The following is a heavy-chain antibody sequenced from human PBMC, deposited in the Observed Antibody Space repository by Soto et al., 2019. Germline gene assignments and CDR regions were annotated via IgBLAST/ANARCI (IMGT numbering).Heavy chain of an antibody. V-gene: IGHV3-23*01. CDR2: ISGSGGNT. D-gene: IGHD6-13*01. CDR3: AKDGYSSTEFDF. J-gene: IGHJ4*02. Sequence: DVQLLESGGGLVQPGGSLRLSCAASGFTFSSSAMTWVRQAPGKGLEWVSTISGSGGNTYYADSVKGRFTISRDNSKTTLYVQMNSLRAEDTAVYYCAKDGYSSTEFDFWGQGTLVTVSS. CDR1: GFTFSSSA.